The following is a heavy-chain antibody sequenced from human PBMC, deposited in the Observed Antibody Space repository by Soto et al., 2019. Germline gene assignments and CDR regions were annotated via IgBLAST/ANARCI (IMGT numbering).Heavy chain of an antibody. CDR1: GGSFSGYY. D-gene: IGHD6-13*01. J-gene: IGHJ4*02. CDR3: ARDSSSWLFDY. Sequence: SETLSLTCAVYGGSFSGYYWSWIRQPPGKGLEWIGEINHSGSTNYNPSLKSRVTISVDTSKNQFSLKLSSVTAADTAVYYCARDSSSWLFDYWGQGTLVTVSS. CDR2: INHSGST. V-gene: IGHV4-34*01.